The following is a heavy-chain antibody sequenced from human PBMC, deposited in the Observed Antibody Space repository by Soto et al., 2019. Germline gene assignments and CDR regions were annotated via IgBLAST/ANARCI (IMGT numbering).Heavy chain of an antibody. CDR1: GFTFNTYW. CDR3: ATAISSPFSNFDS. CDR2: IKEYASEE. J-gene: IGHJ4*02. V-gene: IGHV3-7*01. Sequence: EVQLVQSGGDLVQPGGSLRLSCVASGFTFNTYWMTWVRHAPGMGLEWVAGIKEYASEEVYVDSVKGRFSISRDNAKNSLYLQLNILRAEDTAVYYCATAISSPFSNFDSWGQGYLVTVSS. D-gene: IGHD2-2*01.